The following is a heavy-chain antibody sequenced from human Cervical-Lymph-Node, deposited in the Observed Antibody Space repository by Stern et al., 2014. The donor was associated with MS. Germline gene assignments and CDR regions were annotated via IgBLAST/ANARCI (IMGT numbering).Heavy chain of an antibody. V-gene: IGHV5-51*01. CDR3: ASRGTTGTIDGFDI. Sequence: EVQLVQSGAEVKKPGESVKISCEGSGYTFTSHWIAWVRQVPGKGLEWMGIIYPGDSDTRYSPYFQGRITISADRSISTAYRQWRTLRASATAMYYCASRGTTGTIDGFDIWGQGSMVTVSS. J-gene: IGHJ3*02. CDR2: IYPGDSDT. CDR1: GYTFTSHW. D-gene: IGHD1-1*01.